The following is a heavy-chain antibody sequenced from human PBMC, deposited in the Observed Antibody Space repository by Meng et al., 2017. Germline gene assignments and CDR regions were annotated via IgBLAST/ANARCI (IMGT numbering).Heavy chain of an antibody. Sequence: VQLVRSGAEVKKPGASVKVSCKASGYTFTGYYMHWVRRAPGQGLEWMGRINPKSGDTHYAQKFQARVTMTGDTSISTAYMELSGLRSDDTAMYYCARDEDISAAGKLFGDYWGQGTLVTVSS. D-gene: IGHD6-25*01. V-gene: IGHV1-2*06. CDR2: INPKSGDT. J-gene: IGHJ4*02. CDR1: GYTFTGYY. CDR3: ARDEDISAAGKLFGDY.